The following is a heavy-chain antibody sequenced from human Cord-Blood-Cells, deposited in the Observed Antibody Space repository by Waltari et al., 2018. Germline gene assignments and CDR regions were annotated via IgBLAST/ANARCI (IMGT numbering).Heavy chain of an antibody. CDR3: ARGRDYGGNVCYGMDV. CDR1: GGSFSGYS. Sequence: QVQLQQWGAGLLKPSETLSLTCAVYGGSFSGYSWSWIPQPPGKGLEWIGEINHSGSPNYNPSLKSRVTISVDTSKNQFSLKLSSVTAADTAVYYCARGRDYGGNVCYGMDVWGQGTTVTVSS. J-gene: IGHJ6*02. V-gene: IGHV4-34*01. D-gene: IGHD4-17*01. CDR2: INHSGSP.